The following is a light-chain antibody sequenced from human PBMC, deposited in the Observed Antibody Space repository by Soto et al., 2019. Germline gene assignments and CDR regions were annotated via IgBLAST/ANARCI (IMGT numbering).Light chain of an antibody. V-gene: IGKV1-33*01. CDR3: QKCDYHPI. J-gene: IGKJ3*01. Sequence: DIQMTQSPSSLSASVGDRVTITCQASHDITSYLNWYQHKPGKAPKLLIYDASILEAGVPSRFSGSGSGTDFTFTISSLQPVDVSTYYCQKCDYHPIFGPGTTVEFK. CDR1: HDITSY. CDR2: DAS.